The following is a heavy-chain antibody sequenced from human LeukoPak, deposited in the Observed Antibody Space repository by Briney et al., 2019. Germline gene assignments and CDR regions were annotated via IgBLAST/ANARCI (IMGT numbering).Heavy chain of an antibody. Sequence: GGSLRLSCAASGFTFSNAWMSWVRQAPGKGLEWVGRIKSKTDGGTTDYAAPVKGRFTISRDDSKNTLYLQMNSLKTEDTAVYYCTTDLSPYYDFWSGYFDYRGKGTLVTVSS. CDR1: GFTFSNAW. J-gene: IGHJ4*02. CDR3: TTDLSPYYDFWSGYFDY. V-gene: IGHV3-15*01. D-gene: IGHD3-3*01. CDR2: IKSKTDGGTT.